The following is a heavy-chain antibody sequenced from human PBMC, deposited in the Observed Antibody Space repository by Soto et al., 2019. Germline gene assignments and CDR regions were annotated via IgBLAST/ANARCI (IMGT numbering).Heavy chain of an antibody. CDR2: TYYSGRT. CDR3: ARHGSASQYPIDH. J-gene: IGHJ4*02. Sequence: QLQLQESGPGLVKPSETLSLTCTVSGGSISGSTYYWGWIRQPPGKGLEYIGSTYYSGRTYYNPSLKSRVTVSVDTSKNQFSLNLNSVTAADTPVYYCARHGSASQYPIDHWGQGTLVTVSS. V-gene: IGHV4-39*01. CDR1: GGSISGSTYY. D-gene: IGHD3-10*01.